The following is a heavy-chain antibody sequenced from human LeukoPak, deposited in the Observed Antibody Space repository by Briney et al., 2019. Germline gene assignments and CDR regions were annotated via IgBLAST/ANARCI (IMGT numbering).Heavy chain of an antibody. V-gene: IGHV4-39*07. J-gene: IGHJ5*02. CDR1: GGSISSSSYY. D-gene: IGHD2-8*02. CDR3: ARDLVEGVAWFDP. CDR2: IYISGST. Sequence: SETLSLTCTVSGGSISSSSYYWGWIRQPPGKGLEWIGRIYISGSTNYNPSLKSRVTISVDTSKNQFSLKLSSVTAADTAVYYCARDLVEGVAWFDPWGQGTLVTVSS.